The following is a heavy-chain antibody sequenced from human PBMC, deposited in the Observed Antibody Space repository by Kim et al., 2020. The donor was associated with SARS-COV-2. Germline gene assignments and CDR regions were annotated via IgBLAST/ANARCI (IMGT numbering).Heavy chain of an antibody. V-gene: IGHV3-33*01. Sequence: GGSLRLSCAASGFTFSSYGMHWVRQAPGKGLEWVAVIWYDGSNKYYADSVKGRFTISRDNSKNTLYLQMNSLRAEDTAVYYCARPIAVAGAEYFQHWGQGTLVTVSS. D-gene: IGHD6-19*01. CDR3: ARPIAVAGAEYFQH. J-gene: IGHJ1*01. CDR2: IWYDGSNK. CDR1: GFTFSSYG.